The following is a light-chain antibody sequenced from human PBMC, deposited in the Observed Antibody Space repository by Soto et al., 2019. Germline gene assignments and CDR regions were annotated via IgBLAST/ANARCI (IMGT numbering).Light chain of an antibody. CDR3: QQYGGSPRFT. CDR2: GAS. Sequence: EIVLTQSPGTLSLSPGERATLSCRASQSVSSNYLAWYQQKPGQAPRLLIYGASSRATGIPDRFSGSGSGTDFTLTISRLEAEDFAVYYCQQYGGSPRFTFGGGTKVEIK. V-gene: IGKV3-20*01. J-gene: IGKJ4*01. CDR1: QSVSSNY.